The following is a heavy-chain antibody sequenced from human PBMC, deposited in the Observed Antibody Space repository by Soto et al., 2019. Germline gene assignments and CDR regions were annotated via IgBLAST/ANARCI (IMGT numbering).Heavy chain of an antibody. Sequence: QVQLVQSGGEVKNPGASVKVSCKASGYTFINYGITWLRQAPGQGLEWMGWISGYNGNTNYEQKLQGRVSMTTDTYTSTDYMELRSLTSDDTAVYYCARDTTAITVAGYFDYWGQGTLVTVSP. J-gene: IGHJ4*02. D-gene: IGHD6-19*01. CDR2: ISGYNGNT. CDR1: GYTFINYG. CDR3: ARDTTAITVAGYFDY. V-gene: IGHV1-18*01.